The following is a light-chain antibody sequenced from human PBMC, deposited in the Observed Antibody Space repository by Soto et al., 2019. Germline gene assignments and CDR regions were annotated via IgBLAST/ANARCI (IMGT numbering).Light chain of an antibody. V-gene: IGKV1-9*01. CDR1: QGISSN. Sequence: DIQLTQSPSFLSASVGDRVTITCRASQGISSNLAWYQQKPGKAPKLLIYAASTLQSGVPSRFSGSGFGTEFTLTISSLQPEDCAHYCCQQVNGYPHTFGQGNKLEIK. CDR2: AAS. CDR3: QQVNGYPHT. J-gene: IGKJ2*01.